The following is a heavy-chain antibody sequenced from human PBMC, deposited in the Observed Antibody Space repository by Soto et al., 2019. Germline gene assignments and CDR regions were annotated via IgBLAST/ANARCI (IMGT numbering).Heavy chain of an antibody. CDR1: GCTFSEYP. Sequence: QVALVESGGGVVQPGRSLRLSCAASGCTFSEYPMHWVGQAPGKGLEWVAVISHDGDNKYYGDSVKGRFTISRDGSENPVYLQMKSLSPEDTAVYYCARDWGAMDVWGQGTTVTVSS. V-gene: IGHV3-30-3*01. CDR2: ISHDGDNK. CDR3: ARDWGAMDV. J-gene: IGHJ6*02. D-gene: IGHD3-16*01.